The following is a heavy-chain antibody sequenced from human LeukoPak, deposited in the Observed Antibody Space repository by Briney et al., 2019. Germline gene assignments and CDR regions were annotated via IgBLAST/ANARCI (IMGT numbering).Heavy chain of an antibody. CDR3: AKDLITPRGNYFDS. CDR1: GFTYSSHA. D-gene: IGHD3-10*01. Sequence: GGSLRLSCGASGFTYSSHAMRCVRQAPGKGLEWVSGISGGGGHTSYADPVKGRFTISRDNSKNTLYLQMNSLRAEDTAVYYCAKDLITPRGNYFDSWGQGTLVTVSS. CDR2: ISGGGGHT. J-gene: IGHJ4*02. V-gene: IGHV3-23*01.